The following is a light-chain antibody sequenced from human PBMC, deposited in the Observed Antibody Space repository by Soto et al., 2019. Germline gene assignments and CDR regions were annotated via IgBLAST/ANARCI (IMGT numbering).Light chain of an antibody. J-gene: IGLJ2*01. Sequence: QSALTQPASVSGSPGQSITISCTGTSSDVGGYDFVSWYQHHPGKAPRLMIYDVSHRPSGVSDRFSASKSGNTASLTISGLLAEDEADYYCSSYTSSSTPVFGGGTKLTVL. CDR1: SSDVGGYDF. V-gene: IGLV2-14*03. CDR2: DVS. CDR3: SSYTSSSTPV.